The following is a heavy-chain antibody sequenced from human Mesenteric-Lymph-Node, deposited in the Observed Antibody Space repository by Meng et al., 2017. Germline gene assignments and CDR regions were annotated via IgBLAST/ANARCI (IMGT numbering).Heavy chain of an antibody. D-gene: IGHD6-6*01. V-gene: IGHV4-34*01. CDR1: GGSFSGYY. J-gene: IGHJ6*02. Sequence: GSLRLSCAVYGGSFSGYYWSWIRQPPGKGLEWIGEINHSGSTNYNPSLKSRVTISVDTSKNQFSLKLSSVTAADTAVYYCARGVAARPLNYYYYYGMDVWGQGTTVTVSS. CDR2: INHSGST. CDR3: ARGVAARPLNYYYYYGMDV.